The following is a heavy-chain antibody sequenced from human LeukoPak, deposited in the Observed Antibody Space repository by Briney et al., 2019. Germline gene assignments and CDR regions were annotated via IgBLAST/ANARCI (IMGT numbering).Heavy chain of an antibody. J-gene: IGHJ6*03. D-gene: IGHD1-7*01. CDR1: GFSISSYE. V-gene: IGHV3-48*03. CDR3: ARVELAPYYYYMDV. CDR2: ISSSGSTI. Sequence: GGSLRLSCAASGFSISSYEMNWVRQAPGKGLEWVSHISSSGSTIWYADSVKGRFTISRDNAKNSLYLQMNSLRAEDMAVYYCARVELAPYYYYMDVWGKGTTVTVSS.